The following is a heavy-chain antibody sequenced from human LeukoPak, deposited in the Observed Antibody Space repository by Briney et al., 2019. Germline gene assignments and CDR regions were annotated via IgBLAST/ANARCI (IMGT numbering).Heavy chain of an antibody. CDR1: GFTVSSKS. V-gene: IGHV3-53*01. D-gene: IGHD2-15*01. CDR3: GRQICSGGGCYFFDY. Sequence: PGGSQRLSCAASGFTVSSKSMNWVRQAPGKGLEWVSVINSGGSTYYADSVKGRFTISRDNSKNTLYLQMNSLRAEDTAVYYCGRQICSGGGCYFFDYWGQGTLVTVSS. CDR2: INSGGST. J-gene: IGHJ4*02.